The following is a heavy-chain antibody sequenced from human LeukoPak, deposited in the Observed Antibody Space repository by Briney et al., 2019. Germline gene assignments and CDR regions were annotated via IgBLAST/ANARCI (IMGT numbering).Heavy chain of an antibody. J-gene: IGHJ6*02. CDR3: ARDQLGYCSSTSCYGSYYYYYGMDV. Sequence: SETLSLTCAVYGGSFSGYYWSWIRQPPGKGLEWIGEINHSGSTNYNPSLKSRVTISVDTSKNQFSLKLSSVTAADTAVYYCARDQLGYCSSTSCYGSYYYYYGMDVWGQGTTVTVSS. D-gene: IGHD2-2*01. V-gene: IGHV4-34*01. CDR1: GGSFSGYY. CDR2: INHSGST.